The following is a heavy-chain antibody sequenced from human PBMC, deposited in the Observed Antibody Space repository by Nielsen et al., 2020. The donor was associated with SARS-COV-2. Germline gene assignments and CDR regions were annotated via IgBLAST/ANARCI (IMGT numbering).Heavy chain of an antibody. J-gene: IGHJ3*02. CDR3: ARESVTGTDAFDI. D-gene: IGHD6-19*01. V-gene: IGHV3-7*01. CDR1: GFIFSTYW. CDR2: IKQDGSER. Sequence: GESLKISCAASGFIFSTYWMSWVRQAPGKGLEWVANIKQDGSERYYVDSVKGRFTISRDNVKNSLSLQMNSLRAEDTAVYYCARESVTGTDAFDIWGQGTVVAVSS.